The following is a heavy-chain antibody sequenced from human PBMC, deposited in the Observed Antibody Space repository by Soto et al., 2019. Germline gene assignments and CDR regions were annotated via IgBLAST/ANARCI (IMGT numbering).Heavy chain of an antibody. CDR1: GFTFDEHS. J-gene: IGHJ4*02. CDR2: IGYDAIYK. CDR3: VKSLITLGESQSSFFDY. D-gene: IGHD3-16*01. Sequence: QMQLEESGGGVVQPGGSLRLSCAASGFTFDEHSMHWVRQAPGKGLEWVAAIGYDAIYKFYADSVEGRFTISRDNSKNTLYLQMNSLRNEDTAVYYCVKSLITLGESQSSFFDYWGQGTLVSVSS. V-gene: IGHV3-30-3*02.